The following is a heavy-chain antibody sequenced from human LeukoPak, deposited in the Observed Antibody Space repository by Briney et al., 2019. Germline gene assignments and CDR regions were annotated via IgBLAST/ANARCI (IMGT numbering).Heavy chain of an antibody. CDR1: GFTFICYT. Sequence: GGSLRLSCATSGFTFICYTMHWVRQAPGKGLEWVSSISSSSSDISYADSVKGRFAISRDNAKNFVYVQMSSLRAEDTAVYFCAREMNDRELDFFYGMDVWGQGTTVTVSS. J-gene: IGHJ6*02. D-gene: IGHD1-1*01. V-gene: IGHV3-21*01. CDR3: AREMNDRELDFFYGMDV. CDR2: ISSSSSDI.